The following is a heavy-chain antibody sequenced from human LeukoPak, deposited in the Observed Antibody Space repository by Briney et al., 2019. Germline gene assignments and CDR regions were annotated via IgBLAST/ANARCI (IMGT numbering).Heavy chain of an antibody. CDR3: ARDGSYSSSSGYYYYYMDV. V-gene: IGHV3-48*01. Sequence: GGSLRLSCAASGFTFSSYSMNWVRQAPGKGLEWVSYISSSSSTIYYADSVKGRFTISRDNAKNSLYLQMNSLRAEDTAVYYCARDGSYSSSSGYYYYYMDVWGKGTTVTVSS. J-gene: IGHJ6*03. CDR1: GFTFSSYS. CDR2: ISSSSSTI. D-gene: IGHD6-6*01.